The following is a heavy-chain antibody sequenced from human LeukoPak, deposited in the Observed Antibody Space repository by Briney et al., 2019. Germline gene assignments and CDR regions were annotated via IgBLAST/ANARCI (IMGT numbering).Heavy chain of an antibody. D-gene: IGHD5-12*01. CDR1: GGTFSSYA. Sequence: SVKVSCRASGGTFSSYAISWVRQAPGQGLEWMGRIIPILGIANYAQKFQGRVTITADKSTSTAYMELSSLRSEDTAVYYCARSLYSGFSFDYWGQGTLVTISS. CDR2: IIPILGIA. V-gene: IGHV1-69*04. J-gene: IGHJ4*02. CDR3: ARSLYSGFSFDY.